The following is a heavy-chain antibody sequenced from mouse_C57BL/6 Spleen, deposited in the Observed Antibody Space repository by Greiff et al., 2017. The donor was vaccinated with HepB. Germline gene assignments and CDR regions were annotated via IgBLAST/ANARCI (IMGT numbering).Heavy chain of an antibody. J-gene: IGHJ3*01. CDR3: ARQEFYYDYDGAWFAY. D-gene: IGHD2-4*01. CDR2: IYPYNGVS. CDR1: GYSFTGYY. Sequence: VQLQQSGPELVKPGASVKISCKASGYSFTGYYMHWVKQSHGNILDWIGYIYPYNGVSSYNQKFKGKATLTVDKSSSTAYMELRSLTSEDSAVYYCARQEFYYDYDGAWFAYWGQGTLVTVSA. V-gene: IGHV1-31*01.